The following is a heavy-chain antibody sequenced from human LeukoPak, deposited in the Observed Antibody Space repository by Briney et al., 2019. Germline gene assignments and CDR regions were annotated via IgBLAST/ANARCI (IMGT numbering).Heavy chain of an antibody. CDR1: GASISSSSYY. Sequence: PSETLSLTCTVSGASISSSSYYWGWIRQPPGKGLGWIGSIYYSGSTYYNPSLKSRVTISVDTSKNQFSLKLSSVTAADTAVYYCARTSGSGYSADWFDPWGQGTLVTVSS. D-gene: IGHD3-22*01. CDR3: ARTSGSGYSADWFDP. CDR2: IYYSGST. J-gene: IGHJ5*02. V-gene: IGHV4-39*01.